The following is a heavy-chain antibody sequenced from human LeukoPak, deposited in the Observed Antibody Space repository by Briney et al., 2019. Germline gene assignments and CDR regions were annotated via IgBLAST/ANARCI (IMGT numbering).Heavy chain of an antibody. D-gene: IGHD6-13*01. Sequence: PGGSLRLSCAASGLTFSRYWMSWVRQAPGKGLEWVANIKQDGSEKYYVDSVKGRFTISRDNAKNVLYLQMNSLRAEDTAVYYCAAHGSWALPYDYWGQGTLVIVSS. CDR3: AAHGSWALPYDY. J-gene: IGHJ4*02. V-gene: IGHV3-7*01. CDR1: GLTFSRYW. CDR2: IKQDGSEK.